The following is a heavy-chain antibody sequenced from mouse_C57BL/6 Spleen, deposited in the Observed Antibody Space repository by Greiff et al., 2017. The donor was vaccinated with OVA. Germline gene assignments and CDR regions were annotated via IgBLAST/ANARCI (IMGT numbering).Heavy chain of an antibody. Sequence: EVQLQQSGPELVKPGASVKIPCKASGYTFTDYNMDWVKQSHGKSLEWIGDINPNNGGTIYNQKFKGKATLTVDKSSSTAYMELRSLTSEDTAVYYCARGCYYGSSFPMDYWGQGTSVTVSS. CDR1: GYTFTDYN. V-gene: IGHV1-18*01. D-gene: IGHD1-1*01. J-gene: IGHJ4*01. CDR2: INPNNGGT. CDR3: ARGCYYGSSFPMDY.